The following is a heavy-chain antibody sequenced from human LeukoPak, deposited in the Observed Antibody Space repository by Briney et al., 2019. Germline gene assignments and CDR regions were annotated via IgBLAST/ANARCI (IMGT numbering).Heavy chain of an antibody. CDR2: IQNDEIDK. CDR3: AKERKLLPFDC. Sequence: PGGSLRLSCAASGFTFSSYGMHWVRQAPGKGLEWVAFIQNDEIDKFYADSVKGRITVSRDNSRNTLYLQMNSLRVDDSAVYYCAKERKLLPFDCWGQGTRVTVSS. D-gene: IGHD4-23*01. V-gene: IGHV3-30*02. CDR1: GFTFSSYG. J-gene: IGHJ4*02.